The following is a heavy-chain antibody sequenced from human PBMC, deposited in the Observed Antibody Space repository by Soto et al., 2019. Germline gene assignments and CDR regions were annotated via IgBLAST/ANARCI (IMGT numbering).Heavy chain of an antibody. D-gene: IGHD2-15*01. J-gene: IGHJ4*02. CDR3: ASEDCRNTNCLKGFDY. Sequence: ASVKVSCKTSGYTFTDYYMHWVRQAPGQGFEWVGGINPKSGGPKYVPKFQGRVTVTRDTSTSTAYMELNRLTSDDTAVYYCASEDCRNTNCLKGFDYWGQRTLFTVS. V-gene: IGHV1-2*02. CDR1: GYTFTDYY. CDR2: INPKSGGP.